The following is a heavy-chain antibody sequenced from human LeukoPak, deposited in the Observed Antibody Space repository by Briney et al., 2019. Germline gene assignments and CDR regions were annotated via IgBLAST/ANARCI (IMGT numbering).Heavy chain of an antibody. CDR1: GFTFDDYA. Sequence: PGGSLRLSCAASGFTFDDYAMHWVRQAPGKGLEWVSGISWNRGSRGYADSVKGRFTISRDNAKNSLYLQMNSLRDEDTALYYCAKRGDPYYTSGQYGMDVWGQGTTVTVSS. V-gene: IGHV3-9*01. CDR2: ISWNRGSR. J-gene: IGHJ6*02. D-gene: IGHD3-10*01. CDR3: AKRGDPYYTSGQYGMDV.